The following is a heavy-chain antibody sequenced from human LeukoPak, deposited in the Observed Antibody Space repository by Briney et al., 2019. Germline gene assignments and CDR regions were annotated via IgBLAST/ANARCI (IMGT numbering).Heavy chain of an antibody. D-gene: IGHD3-10*01. CDR3: ARDSGTTGEVKFDP. V-gene: IGHV1-2*02. Sequence: ASVKVSCKASGYTFTGYYMHWVRQAPGQGLESMGWINPNSGGTNYAQKFQGRVTMTRDTSISTAYMELSRLRSDDTAVYYCARDSGTTGEVKFDPWGQGTLVTVSS. J-gene: IGHJ5*02. CDR2: INPNSGGT. CDR1: GYTFTGYY.